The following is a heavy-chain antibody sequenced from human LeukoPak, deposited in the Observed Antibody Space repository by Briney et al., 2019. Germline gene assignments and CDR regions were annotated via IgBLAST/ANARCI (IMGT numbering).Heavy chain of an antibody. D-gene: IGHD3-22*01. Sequence: SETLSLTCTVSGGSISSGSYYWSWIRQPAGKGLEWIGRIYTSGSTNYNPSLKSRVTISVDTSKNQFSLKLSSVTAADTAVYYCARFSEYSHSSVHYLDYWGQGTLVSVSS. J-gene: IGHJ4*02. V-gene: IGHV4-61*02. CDR2: IYTSGST. CDR1: GGSISSGSYY. CDR3: ARFSEYSHSSVHYLDY.